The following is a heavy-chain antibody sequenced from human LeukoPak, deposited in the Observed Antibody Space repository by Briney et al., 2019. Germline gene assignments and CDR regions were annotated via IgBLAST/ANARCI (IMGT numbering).Heavy chain of an antibody. CDR3: ARDRGIDFGNYYGWFDP. J-gene: IGHJ5*02. CDR1: GYTFTGYY. D-gene: IGHD1-26*01. Sequence: ASVKVSCKASGYTFTGYYMHWLRQAPGQGLEWMGRINPNTGVANFAQKLQGRVTMTRDMSISTVYMELVRLRSDDTAMYYCARDRGIDFGNYYGWFDPWGQGTLVILSS. V-gene: IGHV1-2*02. CDR2: INPNTGVA.